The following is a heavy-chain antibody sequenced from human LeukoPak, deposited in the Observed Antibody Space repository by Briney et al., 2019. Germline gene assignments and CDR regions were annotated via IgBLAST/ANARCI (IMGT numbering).Heavy chain of an antibody. CDR2: ISSSGSTI. V-gene: IGHV3-48*03. D-gene: IGHD3-16*02. CDR1: GFTFSSYE. CDR3: ARNPAGYPFDY. J-gene: IGHJ4*02. Sequence: GGSLRLSCAASGFTFSSYEMNWVRQAPGKGLEWVSYISSSGSTIYYADSVKGRFTISRDNAKNSLYLQMNSLRAEDTAVYYCARNPAGYPFDYWGQGTLVTVSS.